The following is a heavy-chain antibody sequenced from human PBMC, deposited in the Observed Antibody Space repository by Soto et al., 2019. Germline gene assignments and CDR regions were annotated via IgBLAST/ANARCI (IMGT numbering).Heavy chain of an antibody. Sequence: QVQLVQSGAEVKKPGASVKVSCKASGYTFTSYGISWVRQAAGQGLEWMVWISAYNGNTNYAQKLQGRVTMTTDTSTTTAYMELRSLRSDDTAVYYCARARGHYDVWSGNNWFDPWGQGTLVTVSS. D-gene: IGHD3-3*01. CDR2: ISAYNGNT. CDR1: GYTFTSYG. CDR3: ARARGHYDVWSGNNWFDP. J-gene: IGHJ5*02. V-gene: IGHV1-18*01.